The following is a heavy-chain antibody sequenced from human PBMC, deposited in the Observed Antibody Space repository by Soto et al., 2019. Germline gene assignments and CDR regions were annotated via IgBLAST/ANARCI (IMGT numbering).Heavy chain of an antibody. CDR2: IIPIFGTA. CDR1: GGTFSSYA. J-gene: IGHJ4*02. V-gene: IGHV1-69*13. CDR3: ARWLYYYDSSGYSDFDY. D-gene: IGHD3-22*01. Sequence: GASVKVSCKAPGGTFSSYAISWVRQAPGQGLEWMGGIIPIFGTANYAQKFQGRVTITADESTSTAYMELSSLRSEDTAVYYCARWLYYYDSSGYSDFDYWGQGTLVTVSS.